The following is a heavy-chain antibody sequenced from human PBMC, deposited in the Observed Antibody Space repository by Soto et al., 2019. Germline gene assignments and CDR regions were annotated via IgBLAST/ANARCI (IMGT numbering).Heavy chain of an antibody. CDR2: ISSSSSYI. Sequence: GGSLRLSCAASGFTFSSYSMNWVRQAPGKGLEWVPSISSSSSYIYYADSVKGRFTISRDNAKNSLYLQMNSLRAEDTAVYYCASPDYVNGDYFAFDIWGQGTMVTVSS. J-gene: IGHJ3*02. CDR3: ASPDYVNGDYFAFDI. D-gene: IGHD4-17*01. V-gene: IGHV3-21*01. CDR1: GFTFSSYS.